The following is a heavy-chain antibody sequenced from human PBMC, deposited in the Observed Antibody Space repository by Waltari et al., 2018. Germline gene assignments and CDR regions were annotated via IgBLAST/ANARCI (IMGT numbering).Heavy chain of an antibody. CDR3: GRARVQGVKDFDY. Sequence: DVQLVESGGGLVQPGGSLRLSCTASGFTFSTYWMHWVRHGPGTGLMWVSRINSDGSSTSYEDSVRGRFTISRDNAKNTQYLQMNSVRDEDTAVYYCGRARVQGVKDFDYWGRGTLVTVSS. V-gene: IGHV3-74*01. J-gene: IGHJ4*02. CDR1: GFTFSTYW. D-gene: IGHD3-10*01. CDR2: INSDGSST.